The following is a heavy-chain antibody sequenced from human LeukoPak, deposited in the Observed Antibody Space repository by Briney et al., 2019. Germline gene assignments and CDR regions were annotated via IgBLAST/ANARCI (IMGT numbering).Heavy chain of an antibody. CDR2: IKQDGSEK. Sequence: GGSLRLSCAASGFTLSSYWMSRVPQAPGKGLEWVANIKQDGSEKYYVDSVKGRFTISRDNAKNSLYLQMNSLRAEDTAVYYCAREGSSALDYWGQGTLVTVSS. V-gene: IGHV3-7*01. CDR1: GFTLSSYW. CDR3: AREGSSALDY. J-gene: IGHJ4*02.